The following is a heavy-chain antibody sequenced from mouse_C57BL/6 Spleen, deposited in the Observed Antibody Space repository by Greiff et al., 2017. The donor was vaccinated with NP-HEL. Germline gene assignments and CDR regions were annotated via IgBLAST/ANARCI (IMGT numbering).Heavy chain of an antibody. CDR3: ARGLNWSWFAY. J-gene: IGHJ3*01. CDR1: GFTFSSYA. D-gene: IGHD1-3*01. CDR2: ISDGGSYT. V-gene: IGHV5-4*01. Sequence: DVQLVESGGGLVKPGGSLKLSCAASGFTFSSYAMSWVRQTPEKRLEWVATISDGGSYTYYPDNVKGRFTISRDNAKNNLYLQMSQLKSEDTAMYYCARGLNWSWFAYWGQGTLVTVSA.